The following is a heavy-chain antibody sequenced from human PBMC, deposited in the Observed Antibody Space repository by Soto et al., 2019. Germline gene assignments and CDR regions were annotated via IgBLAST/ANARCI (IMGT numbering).Heavy chain of an antibody. V-gene: IGHV1-46*01. J-gene: IGHJ5*02. CDR1: GYTFTSYY. D-gene: IGHD2-2*02. CDR2: INPSGGST. Sequence: ASVKVSCKASGYTFTSYYMHWVRQAPGQGLEWMGIINPSGGSTSYAQKFQGRATMTRDTSTSTVYMELSSLRSEDTAVYYCARDSGSYCSSTSCYNKEGWFDPWGQGTLVTVSS. CDR3: ARDSGSYCSSTSCYNKEGWFDP.